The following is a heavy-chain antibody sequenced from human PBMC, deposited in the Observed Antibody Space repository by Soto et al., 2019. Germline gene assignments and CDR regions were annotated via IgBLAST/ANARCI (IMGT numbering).Heavy chain of an antibody. Sequence: ASVKVSYKASGYTFTSYGISWVRQAPGQGLEWMGWIRAYNGNTNYAQKLQGRVTMTTDTSTSTAYMELSSLISEDTAVYYCARGNYEIDYWGQGTLVTVSS. J-gene: IGHJ4*02. V-gene: IGHV1-18*01. D-gene: IGHD1-7*01. CDR3: ARGNYEIDY. CDR2: IRAYNGNT. CDR1: GYTFTSYG.